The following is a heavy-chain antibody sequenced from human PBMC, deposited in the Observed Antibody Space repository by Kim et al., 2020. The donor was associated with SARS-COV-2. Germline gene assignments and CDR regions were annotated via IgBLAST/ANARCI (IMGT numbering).Heavy chain of an antibody. D-gene: IGHD1-26*01. Sequence: YNPSLKSRVTISVATYKNQFSLKRSSVTAADTAVYYCARLRGSSQYYFDYWGQGTLVTVSS. J-gene: IGHJ4*02. V-gene: IGHV4-39*01. CDR3: ARLRGSSQYYFDY.